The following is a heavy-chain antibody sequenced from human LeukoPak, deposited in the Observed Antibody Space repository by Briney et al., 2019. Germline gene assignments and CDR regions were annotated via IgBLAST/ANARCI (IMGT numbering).Heavy chain of an antibody. J-gene: IGHJ4*02. CDR2: IIPILATA. D-gene: IGHD2-21*02. V-gene: IGHV1-69*13. CDR3: ATSPTSDSPGY. CDR1: GGTFSTYA. Sequence: SVKVSCKASGGTFSTYAIIWVRQAPGQGLEWMGGIIPILATANYAQKFQGRVTITADESTSTAYMELSSLRSEDTAVYYCATSPTSDSPGYWGQGTLVTVSS.